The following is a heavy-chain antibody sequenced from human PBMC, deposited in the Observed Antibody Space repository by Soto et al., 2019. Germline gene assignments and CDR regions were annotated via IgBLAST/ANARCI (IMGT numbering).Heavy chain of an antibody. CDR1: GFSFRNSA. CDR2: ISFDGSNK. CDR3: ARDVSPHSNPSWFDP. J-gene: IGHJ5*02. Sequence: QVQLVESGGGVVQPGRSLRLSCAASGFSFRNSAMHWVRQAPGKGLEWVAMISFDGSNKYYADSVRGRFTISRDNPMNPLYLQMNSLRAEDTAVYFCARDVSPHSNPSWFDPWGQGTLVAVSS. V-gene: IGHV3-30*04. D-gene: IGHD4-4*01.